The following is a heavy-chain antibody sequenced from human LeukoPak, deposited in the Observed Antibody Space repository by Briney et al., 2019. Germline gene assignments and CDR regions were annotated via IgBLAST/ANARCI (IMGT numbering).Heavy chain of an antibody. D-gene: IGHD3-16*01. Sequence: GGSLRLSCAASGFTFSSYEMNWVRQAPGKGLEWVSAISGSGGSTYYADSVKGRFTISRDNSKNTLYLQMNSLRAEDTAVYYCAKDSRFSWGSFQPKDYWGQGTLVTVSS. V-gene: IGHV3-23*01. J-gene: IGHJ4*02. CDR3: AKDSRFSWGSFQPKDY. CDR1: GFTFSSYE. CDR2: ISGSGGST.